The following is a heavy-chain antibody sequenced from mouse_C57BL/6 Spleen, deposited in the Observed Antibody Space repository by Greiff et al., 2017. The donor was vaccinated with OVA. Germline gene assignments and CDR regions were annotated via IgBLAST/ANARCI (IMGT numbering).Heavy chain of an antibody. CDR1: GYSFTGYY. D-gene: IGHD2-2*01. CDR3: ARWAGYPDY. J-gene: IGHJ2*01. V-gene: IGHV1-42*01. CDR2: INPSTGGT. Sequence: DVQLQESGPELVKPGASVKISCKASGYSFTGYYMNWVKQSPEKSLEWIGEINPSTGGTTYNQKFKAKATLTVDKSSSTAYMQLKSLTSEDSAVYYCARWAGYPDYWGQGTTLTVSS.